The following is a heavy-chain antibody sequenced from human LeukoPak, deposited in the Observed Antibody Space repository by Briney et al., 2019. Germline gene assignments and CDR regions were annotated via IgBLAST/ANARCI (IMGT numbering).Heavy chain of an antibody. V-gene: IGHV4-30-4*01. CDR3: ARDYYDCSGYYDPQDNWFDP. D-gene: IGHD3-22*01. CDR2: IYYSGST. J-gene: IGHJ5*02. Sequence: SQTLSLTCTASGGSISSGDYYWSWIRQPPGKGLEWIGYIYYSGSTYYNPSLKSRVTISVDTSKNQFSLKLSSVTAADTAVYYCARDYYDCSGYYDPQDNWFDPWGQGTLVTVSS. CDR1: GGSISSGDYY.